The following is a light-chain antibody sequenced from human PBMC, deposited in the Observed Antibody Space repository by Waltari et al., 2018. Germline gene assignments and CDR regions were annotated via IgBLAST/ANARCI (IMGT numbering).Light chain of an antibody. CDR2: GHD. V-gene: IGLV3-19*01. Sequence: SSELPQDPAVSVALGQTVRITCQGDSLRRYYASWYQQRPGQAPFLVLYGHDTRPPGIPDRFAGSTSGNTASLTITRAQAEDAGVYYCLSRDSSSTRVFGGGTTLTV. CDR1: SLRRYY. J-gene: IGLJ3*02. CDR3: LSRDSSSTRV.